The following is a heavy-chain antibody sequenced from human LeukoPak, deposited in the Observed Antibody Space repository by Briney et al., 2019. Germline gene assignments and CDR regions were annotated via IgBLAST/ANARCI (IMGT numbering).Heavy chain of an antibody. CDR3: ARDGHASGSFDY. CDR2: IKEDGGAK. V-gene: IGHV3-7*01. Sequence: GGSLRLSCAASGFTLSSYWMTWVRQAPGKGLEWVGNIKEDGGAKYYVDSVKGRFTISRDNAKNSLYLQMNSLRAEDTAVYYCARDGHASGSFDYWGQGTLVTVSS. CDR1: GFTLSSYW. D-gene: IGHD3-10*01. J-gene: IGHJ4*02.